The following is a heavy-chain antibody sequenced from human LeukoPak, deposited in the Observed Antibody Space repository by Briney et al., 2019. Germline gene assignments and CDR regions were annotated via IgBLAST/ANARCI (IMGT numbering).Heavy chain of an antibody. CDR1: GFTFSDYT. CDR2: ISSSSGTI. J-gene: IGHJ4*02. D-gene: IGHD5-12*01. V-gene: IGHV3-48*01. Sequence: GESLRLSCAASGFTFSDYTMNWVRQAPGKGLEWVSYISSSSGTIYYADSVKGRFTISRDNAKNSLYLQMNSLRAEDTAVYYCASRXALVDTTTYWGQGTLVTVSS. CDR3: ASRXALVDTTTY.